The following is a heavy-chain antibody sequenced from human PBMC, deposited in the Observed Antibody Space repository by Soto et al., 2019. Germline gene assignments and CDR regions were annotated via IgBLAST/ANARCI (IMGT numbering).Heavy chain of an antibody. CDR3: AHGSCSSADCYPNPYLDY. J-gene: IGHJ4*02. V-gene: IGHV2-5*02. Sequence: QITLKESGPTLVKPTQTLTLTCTFSGFSLSTTAEGVGWIRQPPGKALEGLALIYWDDDERYSPSLKSRLTLTKDTSKNQVVLTMTNVDPVDTATYYCAHGSCSSADCYPNPYLDYWGQGILVTVSS. D-gene: IGHD2-2*01. CDR2: IYWDDDE. CDR1: GFSLSTTAEG.